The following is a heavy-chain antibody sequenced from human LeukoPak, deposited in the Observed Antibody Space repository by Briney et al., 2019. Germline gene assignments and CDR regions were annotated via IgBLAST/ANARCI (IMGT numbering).Heavy chain of an antibody. V-gene: IGHV4-59*12. J-gene: IGHJ4*02. D-gene: IGHD6-19*01. CDR1: GGSISNYY. CDR3: SAQGGWYIDY. CDR2: IYYRGST. Sequence: SEILSLTCTVSGGSISNYYWSWIRQPPGKGLEWIGYIYYRGSTNYNPSLKSRVTISVDTSKNQFSLKLSSVTAADTAVYYCSAQGGWYIDYWGQGTLVTVSS.